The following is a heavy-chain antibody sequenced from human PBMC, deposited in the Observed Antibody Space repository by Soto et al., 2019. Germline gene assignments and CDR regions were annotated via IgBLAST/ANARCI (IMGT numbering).Heavy chain of an antibody. CDR3: ARDYYGMDG. V-gene: IGHV4-30-2*06. Sequence: PSETRSLTCTVAGGSISSGVYSWTWLRHSPGKGLEWSGYTYQSGSAFYNPSLKSRVTISVDRSKNQFSLNLTSVTAADTAVYYCARDYYGMDGWGQGTTVTVSS. J-gene: IGHJ6*02. CDR1: GGSISSGVYS. CDR2: TYQSGSA.